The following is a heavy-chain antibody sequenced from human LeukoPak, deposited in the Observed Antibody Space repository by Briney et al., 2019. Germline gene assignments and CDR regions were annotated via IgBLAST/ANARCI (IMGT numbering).Heavy chain of an antibody. J-gene: IGHJ4*02. Sequence: PGGSLRLSCAASGFTFSSYTMNWVRQPPGKGLEWVSNIGTSSTTIYYADSVKGRFTISRDNSKNTLYLQMNSLRADDTAVYYCAKVPWEFWSGYFDYWGQGTLVTVSS. CDR2: IGTSSTTI. D-gene: IGHD3-3*01. CDR1: GFTFSSYT. CDR3: AKVPWEFWSGYFDY. V-gene: IGHV3-48*01.